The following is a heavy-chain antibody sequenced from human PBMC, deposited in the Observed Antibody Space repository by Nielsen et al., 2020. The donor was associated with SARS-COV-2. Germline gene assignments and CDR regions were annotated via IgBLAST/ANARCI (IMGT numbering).Heavy chain of an antibody. Sequence: GGSLRLSCEASGFSFSGHGMHWVRQAPGKGLEWVAVIWNDGSNKQYADSVKGRFTISRDNFKNTLFLQMNSLRVEDTAVYFCARDGWDRSTDGMDVWGQGTTVIVSS. V-gene: IGHV3-33*01. CDR3: ARDGWDRSTDGMDV. J-gene: IGHJ6*02. D-gene: IGHD1-14*01. CDR1: GFSFSGHG. CDR2: IWNDGSNK.